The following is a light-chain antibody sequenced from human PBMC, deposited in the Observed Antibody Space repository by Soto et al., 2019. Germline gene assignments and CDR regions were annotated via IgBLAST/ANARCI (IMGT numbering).Light chain of an antibody. CDR2: GPS. CDR1: QSVSTN. CDR3: QQYNNWPPGT. V-gene: IGKV3D-15*01. Sequence: EIVKTQSPATLSVSPGERASLSCRASQSVSTNLAWYQQKPGQAPRLLIYGPSTRATGIPARFSGSVSGTEFTLTISSLQSEDFAVYYCQQYNNWPPGTFGQGTKLEI. J-gene: IGKJ2*02.